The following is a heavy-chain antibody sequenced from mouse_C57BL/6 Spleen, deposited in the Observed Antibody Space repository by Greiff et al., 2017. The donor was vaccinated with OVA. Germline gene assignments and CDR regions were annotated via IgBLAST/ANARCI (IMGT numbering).Heavy chain of an antibody. J-gene: IGHJ3*01. Sequence: EVQGVESGPGLAKPSQTLSLTCSVTGYSITSDYWNWIRKFPGNKLEYMGYISYSGSTYYNTSLKSRISITRDTSKNQYYLQLNSVTTEDTATYCCATGYDYDGGFAYWGQGTLVTVSA. CDR1: GYSITSDY. CDR3: ATGYDYDGGFAY. CDR2: ISYSGST. D-gene: IGHD2-4*01. V-gene: IGHV3-8*01.